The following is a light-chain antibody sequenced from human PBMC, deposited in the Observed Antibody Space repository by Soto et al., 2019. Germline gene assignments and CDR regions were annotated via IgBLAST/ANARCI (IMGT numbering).Light chain of an antibody. CDR3: QQYKDWPKT. CDR2: GAS. CDR1: QSVSSY. J-gene: IGKJ1*01. Sequence: ETVMTQFPATLSVPPGEGAVLSCRASQSVSSYLAWYQLRPGQAPRVLIYGASTRASGIPTRFSGSGSGTEFTLTIGSLQSEDSAVYYGQQYKDWPKTFGQGTKVEIK. V-gene: IGKV3-15*01.